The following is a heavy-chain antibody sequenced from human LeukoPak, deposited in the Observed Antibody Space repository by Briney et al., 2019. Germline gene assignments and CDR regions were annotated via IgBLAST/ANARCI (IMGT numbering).Heavy chain of an antibody. V-gene: IGHV3-7*04. D-gene: IGHD6-13*01. CDR1: GLTFSSYW. J-gene: IGHJ4*02. Sequence: GGSLRLSCAASGLTFSSYWMSWVRQAPGKGLEWVANIKQDGSEKYYVDSVKGRFTISRDNAKNSLYLQMNSLRAEDTAVYYCARGTIAAAGYYYFDYWGQGTQVTVSS. CDR3: ARGTIAAAGYYYFDY. CDR2: IKQDGSEK.